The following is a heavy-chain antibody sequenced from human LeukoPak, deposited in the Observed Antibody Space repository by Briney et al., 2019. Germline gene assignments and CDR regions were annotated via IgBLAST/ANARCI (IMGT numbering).Heavy chain of an antibody. CDR3: ARSAESSSWVEFDY. CDR1: GYTFTGYL. D-gene: IGHD6-13*01. V-gene: IGHV1-2*02. J-gene: IGHJ4*02. CDR2: INPNSGGT. Sequence: GASVKVSCKTSGYTFTGYLIHWVRQAPGQGLEWMGWINPNSGGTNYAQKFQVRGTMTRDTSISTAYMELSRLRSDDTAVYYCARSAESSSWVEFDYWGQGTLVTVSS.